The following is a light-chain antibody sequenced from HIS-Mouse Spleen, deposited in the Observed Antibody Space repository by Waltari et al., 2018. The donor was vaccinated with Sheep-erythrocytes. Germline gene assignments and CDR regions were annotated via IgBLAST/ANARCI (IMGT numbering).Light chain of an antibody. CDR2: QAS. CDR3: QAWDSSTAV. V-gene: IGLV3-1*01. CDR1: KCGDTY. J-gene: IGLJ2*01. Sequence: SYELTQPPSVSVSPGQTASITCSGHKCGDTYACWYQQKPGQSPVRVIYQASKRPSGIPERFAGSNSGNTATLTISGTQAMDEADYYCQAWDSSTAVFGGGTKLTVL.